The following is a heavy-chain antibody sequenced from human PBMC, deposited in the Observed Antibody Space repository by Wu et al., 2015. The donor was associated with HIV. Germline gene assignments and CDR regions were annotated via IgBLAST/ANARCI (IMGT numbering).Heavy chain of an antibody. CDR2: INPTTGDT. Sequence: QLRLVQSGAEVKKPGASVKVSCKASGYSFTGYYTHWVRQAPGQGLEWMGWINPTTGDTKYAQKFEGRVIMTKDTSIGTAYMELTGLRYDDTAVFYCASGRAGVVVDAYYFDNWGQGTLVTVSS. CDR3: ASGRAGVVVDAYYFDN. J-gene: IGHJ4*02. V-gene: IGHV1-2*02. CDR1: GYSFTGYY. D-gene: IGHD2-21*01.